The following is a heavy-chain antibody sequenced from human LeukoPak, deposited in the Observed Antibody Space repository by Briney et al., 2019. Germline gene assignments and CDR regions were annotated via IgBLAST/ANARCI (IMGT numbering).Heavy chain of an antibody. J-gene: IGHJ4*02. Sequence: SETLSLTCTVSGGSISSSSYYWGWIHQPPGKGLEWIGSIYYSGSTYYNPSLKSRVTISVDTSKNQFSLKLSSVTAADTAVYYCAGVAYCDSSGYSYPRFDYWGQGTLVTVSS. V-gene: IGHV4-39*07. CDR3: AGVAYCDSSGYSYPRFDY. CDR1: GGSISSSSYY. D-gene: IGHD3-22*01. CDR2: IYYSGST.